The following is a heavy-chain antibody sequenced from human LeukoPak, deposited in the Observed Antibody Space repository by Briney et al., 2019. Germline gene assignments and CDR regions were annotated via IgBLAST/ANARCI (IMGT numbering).Heavy chain of an antibody. CDR3: AKVVDTRANYWYYYMDV. CDR1: GFTFSDYA. CDR2: VSVSGNSA. V-gene: IGHV3-23*01. Sequence: GGSLRLSCAASGFTFSDYAMSWVREGPGKGLEWVATVSVSGNSAYYADSVEGRLTISRDNSKDTLFLQMNALRAEDTAIYYCAKVVDTRANYWYYYMDVWGKGTSVIVSS. J-gene: IGHJ6*03. D-gene: IGHD2-15*01.